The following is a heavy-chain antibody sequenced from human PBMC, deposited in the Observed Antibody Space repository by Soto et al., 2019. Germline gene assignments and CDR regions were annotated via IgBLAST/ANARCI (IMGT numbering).Heavy chain of an antibody. V-gene: IGHV4-59*01. Sequence: SETLSLTCTVSGGSISSYYWSWIRQPPGKGLEWIGYIYYSGSTNYNPSLKSRVTISVDTSKNQFSLKLSSVTAADTAVYYCARGQGNYDILTGYFEWWFDPWGQGTLVTVSS. J-gene: IGHJ5*02. CDR2: IYYSGST. CDR1: GGSISSYY. D-gene: IGHD3-9*01. CDR3: ARGQGNYDILTGYFEWWFDP.